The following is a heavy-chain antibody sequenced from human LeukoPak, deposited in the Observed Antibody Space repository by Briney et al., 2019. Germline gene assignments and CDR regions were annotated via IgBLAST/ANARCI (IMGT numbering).Heavy chain of an antibody. CDR3: VKSNSRYQPWTLDI. Sequence: SETLSLTCTVSSGSFRTYYGRWIRQPPGKGLEWIGYIFYNEGTSYNPSLKSGVTISVDPYNNPLSLKVNSVTAADTAMYYCVKSNSRYQPWTLDIWGRGTMVTVSS. CDR2: IFYNEGT. CDR1: SGSFRTYY. J-gene: IGHJ3*02. D-gene: IGHD2-2*01. V-gene: IGHV4-59*01.